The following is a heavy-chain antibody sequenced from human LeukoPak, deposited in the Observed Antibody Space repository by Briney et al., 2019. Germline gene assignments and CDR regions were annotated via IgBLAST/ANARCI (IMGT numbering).Heavy chain of an antibody. D-gene: IGHD6-6*01. Sequence: SETLSLTCTVSGGSISSGGYYWSWIRQPPGKGLEWIGYIYHSGSTYYNPSLKSRVTISVDRSKNQFSLKLSSVTAADTAVYYCAAYSSSSTLDYWGQGTLVTVSS. CDR2: IYHSGST. CDR3: AAYSSSSTLDY. CDR1: GGSISSGGYY. J-gene: IGHJ4*02. V-gene: IGHV4-30-2*01.